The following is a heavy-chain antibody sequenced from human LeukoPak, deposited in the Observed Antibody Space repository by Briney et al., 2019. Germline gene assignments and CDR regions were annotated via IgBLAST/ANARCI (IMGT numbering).Heavy chain of an antibody. CDR2: IYYSGST. D-gene: IGHD3-22*01. J-gene: IGHJ4*02. Sequence: SETLSLTCTVSGGPISKYYWSWIRQPPGKGLEWIGYIYYSGSTNYNPSLKSRVTISIDTSKNQFSLKLSSVTAADTAVYYCARDRAYFYDSSGYYLDYWGQGTLVTVSS. CDR1: GGPISKYY. CDR3: ARDRAYFYDSSGYYLDY. V-gene: IGHV4-59*01.